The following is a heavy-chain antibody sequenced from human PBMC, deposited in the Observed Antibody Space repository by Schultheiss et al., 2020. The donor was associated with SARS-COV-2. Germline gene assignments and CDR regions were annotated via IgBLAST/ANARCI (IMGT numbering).Heavy chain of an antibody. V-gene: IGHV4-59*05. CDR1: GGSISSYY. Sequence: SQTLSLTCTVSGGSISSYYWSWIRQPAGKGLEWIGRIYYSGSTYYNPSLKSRVTISVDTSKNQFSLKLSSVTAADTAVYYCARERRGVGALGGAWFDPWGQGTLVTVSS. D-gene: IGHD1-26*01. CDR3: ARERRGVGALGGAWFDP. J-gene: IGHJ5*02. CDR2: IYYSGST.